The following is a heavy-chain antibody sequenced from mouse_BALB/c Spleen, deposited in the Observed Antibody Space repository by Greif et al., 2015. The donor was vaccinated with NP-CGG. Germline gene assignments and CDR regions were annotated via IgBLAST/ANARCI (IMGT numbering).Heavy chain of an antibody. D-gene: IGHD2-1*01. J-gene: IGHJ4*01. V-gene: IGHV1S81*02. Sequence: QVQLQQSGAELVKPGASVKLSCKASGYTFTSYYMYWVKQRPGQGLEWIGEINPSNGGTSFNEKFKSKATLTVDKSSSTAYMQLSSLTSEDSAVYYCTRSDGNHYYAMDYWGQGTSVTVSS. CDR2: INPSNGGT. CDR1: GYTFTSYY. CDR3: TRSDGNHYYAMDY.